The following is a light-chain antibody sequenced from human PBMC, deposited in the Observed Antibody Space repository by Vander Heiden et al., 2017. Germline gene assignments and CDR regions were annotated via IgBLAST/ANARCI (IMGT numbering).Light chain of an antibody. Sequence: QSGMTQPAYVSGSLGKSITNSCTGTSRNIGSYKFVSWYQRHPGTAPRLIIFEVTKRPSVVSNRFSGSKSGNTASLTISGLQAEDEADYFCCSYAGSGTVVFGGGTKSTVL. CDR2: EVT. CDR3: CSYAGSGTVV. V-gene: IGLV2-23*02. J-gene: IGLJ2*01. CDR1: SRNIGSYKF.